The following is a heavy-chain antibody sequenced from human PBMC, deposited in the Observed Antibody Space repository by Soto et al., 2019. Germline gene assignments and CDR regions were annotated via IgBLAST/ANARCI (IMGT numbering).Heavy chain of an antibody. Sequence: PSETLSLTCAVYGGSFSGYFWNWIRQTPGKGLEWIGKVNHNGRNNYNPSLKSRVTISLDMSKNQISLKLTSVTAADTAVYYCARGGSSDWQAAFDFWGQGTMVTVS. CDR2: VNHNGRN. D-gene: IGHD6-19*01. CDR3: ARGGSSDWQAAFDF. V-gene: IGHV4-34*01. J-gene: IGHJ3*01. CDR1: GGSFSGYF.